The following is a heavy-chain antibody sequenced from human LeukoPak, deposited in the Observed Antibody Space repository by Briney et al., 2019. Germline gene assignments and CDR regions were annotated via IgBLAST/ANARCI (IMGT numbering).Heavy chain of an antibody. CDR2: IFHSGNT. CDR1: GYSISSGYY. J-gene: IGHJ6*03. V-gene: IGHV4-38-2*01. Sequence: PSETLSLTCAVSGYSISSGYYWGWLRPPPGEGVEGIGGIFHSGNTYYNASLKSRVSISVDTSKNQFSLKLTSVTAADTAVYYCARQGGSSSPYYYYYMDVWGKGTTVTVSS. D-gene: IGHD6-13*01. CDR3: ARQGGSSSPYYYYYMDV.